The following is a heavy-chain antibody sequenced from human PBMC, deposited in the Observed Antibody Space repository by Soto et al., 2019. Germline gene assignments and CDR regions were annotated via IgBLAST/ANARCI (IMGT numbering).Heavy chain of an antibody. CDR1: GGTFSSYS. CDR2: IIPIFGTA. J-gene: IGHJ6*02. D-gene: IGHD3-3*01. V-gene: IGHV1-69*13. Sequence: SVKVSCKASGGTFSSYSISWVRQAPGQGLEWMGGIIPIFGTANYAQKFQGRVTITADESTSTAYMELSRLRSEDTAVYYCAKSEGWSGYYIPYYYGMDVWGQGTTVTVSS. CDR3: AKSEGWSGYYIPYYYGMDV.